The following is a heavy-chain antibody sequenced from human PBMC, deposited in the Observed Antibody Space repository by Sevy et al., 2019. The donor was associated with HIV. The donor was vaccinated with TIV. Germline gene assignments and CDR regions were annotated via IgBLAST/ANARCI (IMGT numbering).Heavy chain of an antibody. J-gene: IGHJ4*02. CDR2: ISYDGSNK. V-gene: IGHV3-30*18. Sequence: GGCLRLSCAASGFTFSSYGMHWVRQAPGKGLEWVAVISYDGSNKYYADSVKGRFTISRDNSKNTLYLQMNSLRAEDTAVYYCAKKLEPGNYFDYWGQGTLVTVSS. D-gene: IGHD1-1*01. CDR1: GFTFSSYG. CDR3: AKKLEPGNYFDY.